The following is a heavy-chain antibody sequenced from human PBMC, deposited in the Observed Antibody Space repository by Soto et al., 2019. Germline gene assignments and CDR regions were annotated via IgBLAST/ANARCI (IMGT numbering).Heavy chain of an antibody. J-gene: IGHJ4*02. V-gene: IGHV1-46*03. Sequence: GASVKVSCKASGYTFTSYYMHWVRQAPGQGLEWKGKIKPSGGSKSYAQKFQGKITMTRDTSTSTVYMELSSLRSEDTAVYYCARDGDSVAGTSFDYWGQGTLVTVS. D-gene: IGHD6-19*01. CDR3: ARDGDSVAGTSFDY. CDR1: GYTFTSYY. CDR2: IKPSGGSK.